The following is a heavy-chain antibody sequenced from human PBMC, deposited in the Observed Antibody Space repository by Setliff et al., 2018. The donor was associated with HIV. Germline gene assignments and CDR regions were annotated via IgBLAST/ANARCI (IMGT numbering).Heavy chain of an antibody. Sequence: PGGSLRLSCAASGFNFNDYGMHWVRQAPGKGLEWVAFIRYDGSNEHYADSVKGRFTISRDNSKNTLALQMTSLRVEDTAAYYCAKDGTSITMIVVVTPDAFDIWGQGTMVTVSS. D-gene: IGHD3-22*01. CDR3: AKDGTSITMIVVVTPDAFDI. CDR2: IRYDGSNE. CDR1: GFNFNDYG. V-gene: IGHV3-30*02. J-gene: IGHJ3*02.